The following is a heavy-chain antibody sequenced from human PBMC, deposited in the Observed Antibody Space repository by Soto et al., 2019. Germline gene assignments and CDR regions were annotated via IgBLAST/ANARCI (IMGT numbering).Heavy chain of an antibody. CDR2: IYYSGST. V-gene: IGHV4-31*03. CDR3: ARSTGTSYYYYYGMDV. Sequence: QVQLQESGPGLVKPSQTLSLTCTVSGGSISSGGYYWSWIRQHPGKGLEWIGYIYYSGSTYYNPSLKSRVTISVDTSKNQFSLKLSSVTAADTAVYYCARSTGTSYYYYYGMDVWGQGTTVTVSS. CDR1: GGSISSGGYY. J-gene: IGHJ6*02. D-gene: IGHD1-7*01.